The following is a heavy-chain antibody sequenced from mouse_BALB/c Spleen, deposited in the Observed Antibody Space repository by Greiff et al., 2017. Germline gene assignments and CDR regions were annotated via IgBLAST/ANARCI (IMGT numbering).Heavy chain of an antibody. V-gene: IGHV5-6-4*01. J-gene: IGHJ3*01. D-gene: IGHD2-4*01. CDR3: TSDDYGLAY. Sequence: EVMLVESGGGLVKPGGSLKLSCAASGFTFSSYTMSWVRQTPEKRLEWVATISSGGSYTYYPDSVKGRFTISRDNATNTLYLQMSSLKSEDTAMYYCTSDDYGLAYWGQGTLVTVSA. CDR2: ISSGGSYT. CDR1: GFTFSSYT.